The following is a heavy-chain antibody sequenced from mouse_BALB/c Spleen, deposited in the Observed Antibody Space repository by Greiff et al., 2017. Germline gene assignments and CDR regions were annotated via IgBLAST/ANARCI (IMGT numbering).Heavy chain of an antibody. V-gene: IGHV1S137*01. Sequence: VMLVESGAELVRPGVSVKISCKGSGYTFTDYAMHWVKQSHAKSLEWIGVISTYYGDASYNQKFKGKATMTVDKSSSTAYMELARLTSEDSAIYYCARELPYAMDYWGQGTSVTVSS. CDR3: ARELPYAMDY. D-gene: IGHD2-1*01. CDR1: GYTFTDYA. J-gene: IGHJ4*01. CDR2: ISTYYGDA.